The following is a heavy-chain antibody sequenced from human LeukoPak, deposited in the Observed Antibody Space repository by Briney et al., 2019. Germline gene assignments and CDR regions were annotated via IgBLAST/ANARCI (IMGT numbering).Heavy chain of an antibody. D-gene: IGHD2-2*01. CDR1: GFTFSSYS. CDR2: ISSSSSTI. Sequence: GGSLRLSCAASGFTFSSYSMNWVRQAPGKGLEWVSYISSSSSTIYYADSVKGRFTISRDNAKNSLYLQMNSLRAEDTAVYYCARVVVPAAPYYYYYMDVWGKGTTVTVSS. CDR3: ARVVVPAAPYYYYYMDV. J-gene: IGHJ6*03. V-gene: IGHV3-48*01.